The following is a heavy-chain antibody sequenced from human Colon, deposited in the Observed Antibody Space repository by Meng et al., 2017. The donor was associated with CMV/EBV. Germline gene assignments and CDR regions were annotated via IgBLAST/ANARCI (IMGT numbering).Heavy chain of an antibody. V-gene: IGHV4-59*01. CDR2: IYNSGTRYNPSSGKT. D-gene: IGHD6-19*01. J-gene: IGHJ4*02. CDR3: ARVGSSGWELAF. Sequence: GSLSLSCTVSGGSIANYYWSWIRQSPGKGLEWIGYIYNSGTRYNPSSGKTKYTPSLKGRVTISVDPSKNQFSLELGSVTAADTAVYYCARVGSSGWELAFWGRGTLVTVSS. CDR1: GGSIANYY.